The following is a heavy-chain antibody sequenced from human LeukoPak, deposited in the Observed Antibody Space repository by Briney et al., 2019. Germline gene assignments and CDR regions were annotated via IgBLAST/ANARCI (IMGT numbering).Heavy chain of an antibody. CDR2: ITGSGATT. J-gene: IGHJ4*02. D-gene: IGHD1-26*01. CDR3: AKVVSGFHFDC. V-gene: IGHV3-23*01. Sequence: GGSLRLSCAASGFTFSTLGMSWVRRASGKGPEWVSGITGSGATTYYADSVKGRFTISRDNSQNTLYLQMNTLRAEDTAVYYCAKVVSGFHFDCWGQGTLVTVSS. CDR1: GFTFSTLG.